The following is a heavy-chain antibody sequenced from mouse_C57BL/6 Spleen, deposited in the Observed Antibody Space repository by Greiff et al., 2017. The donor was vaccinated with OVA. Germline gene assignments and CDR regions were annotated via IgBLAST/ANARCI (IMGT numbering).Heavy chain of an antibody. D-gene: IGHD2-1*01. CDR3: ARDGNFTYYAMDY. Sequence: EVKLVESEGGLVQPGSSMKLSCTASGSTFSDYYMAWVRQVPEKGLEWVANINYDGSSTYYLDSLKSRFIISRDNAKNILYLQMSSLKSEDTATYYCARDGNFTYYAMDYWGQGTSVTVSS. CDR2: INYDGSST. CDR1: GSTFSDYY. J-gene: IGHJ4*01. V-gene: IGHV5-16*01.